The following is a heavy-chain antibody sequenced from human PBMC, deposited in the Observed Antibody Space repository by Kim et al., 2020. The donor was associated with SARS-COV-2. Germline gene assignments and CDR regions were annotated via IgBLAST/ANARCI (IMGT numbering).Heavy chain of an antibody. V-gene: IGHV3-48*02. J-gene: IGHJ6*02. D-gene: IGHD3-9*01. Sequence: GGSLRLSCAASGFTFSSYSMNWVRQAPGKGLEWVSYISSSSSTIYYADSVKGRFTISRDNAKNSLYLQMNSLRDEDTAVYYCALEGILTGYYTPSEYYGMDVWGQGTTVTVSS. CDR1: GFTFSSYS. CDR2: ISSSSSTI. CDR3: ALEGILTGYYTPSEYYGMDV.